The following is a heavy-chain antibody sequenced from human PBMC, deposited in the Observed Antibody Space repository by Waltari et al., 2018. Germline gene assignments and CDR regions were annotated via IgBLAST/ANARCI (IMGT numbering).Heavy chain of an antibody. D-gene: IGHD6-19*01. Sequence: GGTNYAQKFQGWVTMTRDTSISTAYMELSRLRSDDTAVYYCTRDHSSGWYAFFYWGQGTLVTVSS. CDR3: TRDHSSGWYAFFY. CDR2: GGT. J-gene: IGHJ4*02. V-gene: IGHV1-2*04.